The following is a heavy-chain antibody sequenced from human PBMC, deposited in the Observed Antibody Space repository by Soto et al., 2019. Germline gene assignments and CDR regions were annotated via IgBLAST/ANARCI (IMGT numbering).Heavy chain of an antibody. V-gene: IGHV4-59*01. J-gene: IGHJ4*02. Sequence: SETLSLTCTASGGSISSYYWSWIRQPPGKGLEWIGYIYYSGSTNYNPSLKSRVTISVDTSKNQFSLKLSSVTAADTAVYYCASGGSCYSRYCYFDYWGQGTLVTVSS. CDR1: GGSISSYY. CDR3: ASGGSCYSRYCYFDY. D-gene: IGHD2-15*01. CDR2: IYYSGST.